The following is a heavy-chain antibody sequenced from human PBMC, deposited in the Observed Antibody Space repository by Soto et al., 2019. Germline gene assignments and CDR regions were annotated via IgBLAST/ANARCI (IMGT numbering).Heavy chain of an antibody. CDR2: INPNSGGT. Sequence: ASVKVSCKASGYTFTGYYMHWVRQAPGQGLEWMGWINPNSGGTNYAQKFQGWVTMTRDTSISTAYMELSRLRSDDTAVYYCARAGMTDYYYLDCRGKATTVTVAS. J-gene: IGHJ6*03. CDR3: ARAGMTDYYYLDC. CDR1: GYTFTGYY. V-gene: IGHV1-2*04.